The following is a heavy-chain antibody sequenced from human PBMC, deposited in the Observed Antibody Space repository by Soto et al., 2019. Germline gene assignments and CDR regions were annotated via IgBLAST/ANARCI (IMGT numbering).Heavy chain of an antibody. D-gene: IGHD5-12*01. Sequence: ASVKVSCKASGYTFTSYAMHWVRQAPGQRLEWMGWINAGNGNTKYSQKFQGRVTITRDTSASTAYMELSSLRSEDTAVYYCARGHSGYDPYFDYWGQGTLVTVSS. CDR3: ARGHSGYDPYFDY. V-gene: IGHV1-3*01. CDR2: INAGNGNT. J-gene: IGHJ4*02. CDR1: GYTFTSYA.